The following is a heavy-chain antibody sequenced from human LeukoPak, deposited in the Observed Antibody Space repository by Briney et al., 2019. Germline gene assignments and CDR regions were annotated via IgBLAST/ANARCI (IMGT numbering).Heavy chain of an antibody. CDR1: GGSISSYY. D-gene: IGHD3-10*01. V-gene: IGHV4-59*08. J-gene: IGHJ4*02. CDR2: IYYSGST. CDR3: ARQSSGRSYGSGSSPLYYFDY. Sequence: PSESLSLTCTVSGGSISSYYWSWIRQPPGKGLEWIGHIYYSGSTNYNPSLKSRVTISVDTSKSQFSLKVSSVTAADTAVYSCARQSSGRSYGSGSSPLYYFDYWGQGSLVTVSS.